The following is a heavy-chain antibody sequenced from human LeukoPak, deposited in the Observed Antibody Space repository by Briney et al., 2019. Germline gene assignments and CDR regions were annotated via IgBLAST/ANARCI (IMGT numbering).Heavy chain of an antibody. D-gene: IGHD5-18*01. J-gene: IGHJ4*02. CDR3: ARDLDSYGHRAHPFKY. CDR1: GFIVSDNY. Sequence: GGSLRLSCAVSGFIVSDNYMSWVRQAPGKGLEWVSLIYSGGSTYYADSVKGRFTISRDNAKNSLYLQMNSLRAEDTAVYYCARDLDSYGHRAHPFKYWGQGTLVTVSS. V-gene: IGHV3-53*05. CDR2: IYSGGST.